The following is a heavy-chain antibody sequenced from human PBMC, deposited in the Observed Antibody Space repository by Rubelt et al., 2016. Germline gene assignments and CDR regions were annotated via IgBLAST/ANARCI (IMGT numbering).Heavy chain of an antibody. CDR2: INDSGSA. CDR1: GGSFSGYY. J-gene: IGHJ4*02. D-gene: IGHD5-18*01. V-gene: IGHV4-34*01. CDR3: ARLYTHGYTY. Sequence: QVQLQQWGAGLLKPSETLSLTCAVYGGSFSGYYWSWIRQPPGKGLEWIGEINDSGSADSKSSLKSRGTMSVDTSKNQFSLRLASVTAADTAVYYCARLYTHGYTYWGQGVLVTVSS.